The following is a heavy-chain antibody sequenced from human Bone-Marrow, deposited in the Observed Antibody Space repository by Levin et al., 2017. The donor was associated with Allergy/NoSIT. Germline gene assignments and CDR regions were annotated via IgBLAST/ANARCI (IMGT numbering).Heavy chain of an antibody. Sequence: SETLSLTCTVSGGSISSGSYYWSWIRQPAGKGLEWIGRIYTSGSTNYNPSLKSRVTISVDTSKNQFSLKLSSVTAADTAVYYCARGPTGTTNYYYYYMDVWGKGTTVTVSS. CDR2: IYTSGST. CDR3: ARGPTGTTNYYYYYMDV. D-gene: IGHD1-1*01. CDR1: GGSISSGSYY. V-gene: IGHV4-61*02. J-gene: IGHJ6*03.